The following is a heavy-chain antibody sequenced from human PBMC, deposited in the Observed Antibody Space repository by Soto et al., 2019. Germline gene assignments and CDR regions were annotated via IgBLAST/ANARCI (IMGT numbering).Heavy chain of an antibody. Sequence: GGSLRLSCAASGFTFSSYGMHWVRQAPGKGLEWVAVISYDGSNKYYADSVKGRFTISRDNSKNTLYLQMNSLRAEDTAVYYCAKGWIQLWLYPDYWGQGTLVTVSS. CDR2: ISYDGSNK. D-gene: IGHD5-18*01. CDR3: AKGWIQLWLYPDY. CDR1: GFTFSSYG. V-gene: IGHV3-30*18. J-gene: IGHJ4*02.